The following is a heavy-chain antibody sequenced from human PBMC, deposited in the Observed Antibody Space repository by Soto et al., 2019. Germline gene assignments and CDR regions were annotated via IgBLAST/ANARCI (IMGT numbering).Heavy chain of an antibody. CDR3: ATVHNTSRSFDY. V-gene: IGHV3-23*01. Sequence: PGGSLRLSCAASGFTFNIYAMTWVRQAPGEGLEWVSTTGATGRTTYYSDSVKGRFTVSRDNSKNTLDLQMSNLRAEDTAVYYCATVHNTSRSFDYWGQGTLVTVYS. D-gene: IGHD1-20*01. J-gene: IGHJ4*02. CDR2: TGATGRTT. CDR1: GFTFNIYA.